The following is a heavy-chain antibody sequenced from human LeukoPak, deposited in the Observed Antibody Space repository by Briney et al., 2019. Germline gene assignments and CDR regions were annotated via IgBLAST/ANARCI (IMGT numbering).Heavy chain of an antibody. CDR1: GYTFTYYY. D-gene: IGHD2-15*01. Sequence: ASVKVSCKASGYTFTYYYIHWMRQAPGQGLEWMGWINPDSDVTSYAQEFKGRITMTRDTSISTVYVELSRLRSDDTAVYYCARSDSYTWFDPWGQGTLVTVSS. J-gene: IGHJ5*02. CDR3: ARSDSYTWFDP. V-gene: IGHV1-2*02. CDR2: INPDSDVT.